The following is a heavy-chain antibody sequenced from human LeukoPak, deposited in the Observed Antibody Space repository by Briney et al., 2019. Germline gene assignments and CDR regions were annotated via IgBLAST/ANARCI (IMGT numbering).Heavy chain of an antibody. Sequence: GGSLRLSCAASGFTFRTHSMNWVRQAPGKGLEWISYIATSSDTTYYADSVKGRFTISRDNAKNSLYLQMNSLRAEDTAVYYCADNLSLWGQGTLVTVSS. V-gene: IGHV3-48*04. CDR2: IATSSDTT. CDR3: ADNLSL. J-gene: IGHJ4*02. CDR1: GFTFRTHS. D-gene: IGHD1-1*01.